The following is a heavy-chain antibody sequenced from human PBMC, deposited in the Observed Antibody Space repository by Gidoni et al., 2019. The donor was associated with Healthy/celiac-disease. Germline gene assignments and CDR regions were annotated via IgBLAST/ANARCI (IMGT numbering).Heavy chain of an antibody. J-gene: IGHJ4*02. D-gene: IGHD4-17*01. Sequence: QVQLVESGGGVVQPGRSLRLSCAASGFTFSSYAMHWVRQAPGKGLEWVAVISYDGSNKYYADSVKGRFTISRDNSKNTLYLQINSLRAEDTAVYYCARDLGRVTTSKSLDYWGQGTLVTVSS. V-gene: IGHV3-30-3*01. CDR2: ISYDGSNK. CDR3: ARDLGRVTTSKSLDY. CDR1: GFTFSSYA.